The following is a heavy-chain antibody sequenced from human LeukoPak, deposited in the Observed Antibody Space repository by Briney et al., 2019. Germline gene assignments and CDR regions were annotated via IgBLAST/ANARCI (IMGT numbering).Heavy chain of an antibody. D-gene: IGHD1-26*01. CDR3: AKKIGSRSSKGPYYFDY. CDR2: ISGSGGST. J-gene: IGHJ4*02. CDR1: GFTFSSYA. V-gene: IGHV3-23*01. Sequence: PGGSLRLSCAASGFTFSSYAMSWVRQAPGKGLEWVSAISGSGGSTYYADSVKGRFTISRDNSKNTLYLQMNRLRPEHTAVYYCAKKIGSRSSKGPYYFDYWGQGTLVTVSS.